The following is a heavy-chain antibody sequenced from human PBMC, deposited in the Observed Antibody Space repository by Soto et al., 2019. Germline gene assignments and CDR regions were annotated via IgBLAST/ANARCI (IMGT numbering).Heavy chain of an antibody. Sequence: QVQLVESGGGVVQPGRSLRLSCAASGFTFSSHGMHWVRQAPDKGLEWVAVIWYDGSNKYYADSVKGRFTISRDNSSNMLYLEMNRLRVEDTAIYYCARWGNWKVADNWGQGTLVTVSS. CDR3: ARWGNWKVADN. J-gene: IGHJ4*02. CDR2: IWYDGSNK. V-gene: IGHV3-33*01. CDR1: GFTFSSHG. D-gene: IGHD3-16*01.